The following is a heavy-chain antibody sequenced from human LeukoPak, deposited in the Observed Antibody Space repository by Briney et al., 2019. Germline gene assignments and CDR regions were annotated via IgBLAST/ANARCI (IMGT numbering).Heavy chain of an antibody. CDR2: INPNSADT. J-gene: IGHJ6*02. D-gene: IGHD3-9*01. CDR3: ARADVDLRYFPPLDV. V-gene: IGHV1-2*02. CDR1: GYTFTDYY. Sequence: ASVKVSCKASGYTFTDYYIHWVRQAPGQGLEWMGWINPNSADTNYAQKFLGRVTMTRDTSISTASMELSRLRYDDTAVYYCARADVDLRYFPPLDVWGQGTTVTVSS.